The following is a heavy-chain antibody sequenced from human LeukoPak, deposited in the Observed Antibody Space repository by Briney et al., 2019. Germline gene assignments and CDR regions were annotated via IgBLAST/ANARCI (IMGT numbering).Heavy chain of an antibody. CDR1: GFTFSSYA. CDR3: TRGKYYDFWSGYYPDY. J-gene: IGHJ4*02. Sequence: PGGSLTLSCAASGFTFSSYAMSWVRQAPGKGLEWVGFIRSKAYGGTTEYAASVKGRFTISRDDSKSIAYLQMNSLKTEDTAVYYCTRGKYYDFWSGYYPDYWGQGTLVTVSS. V-gene: IGHV3-49*04. D-gene: IGHD3-3*01. CDR2: IRSKAYGGTT.